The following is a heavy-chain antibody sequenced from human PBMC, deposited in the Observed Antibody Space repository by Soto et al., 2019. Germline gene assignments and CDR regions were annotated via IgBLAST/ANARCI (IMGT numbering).Heavy chain of an antibody. V-gene: IGHV3-7*03. CDR1: GFTFSSYW. CDR2: IKQDGSEK. Sequence: EVQLVESGGGLVQPGGSLRLSCAASGFTFSSYWMSWVRQAPGKGLEWVANIKQDGSEKYYVVSVKGRFTISRDNAKNSLYLQMNSLRAEDTAVYYCARTRAHWYFDLWGRGTLVTVSS. CDR3: ARTRAHWYFDL. J-gene: IGHJ2*01.